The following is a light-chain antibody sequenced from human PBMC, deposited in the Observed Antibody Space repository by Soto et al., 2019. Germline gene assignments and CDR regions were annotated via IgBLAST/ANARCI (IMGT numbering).Light chain of an antibody. Sequence: EIVMTQSPATLSVSPGERATLSCRASQSVSNNLAWYQQRPGQAPRLLIYGASTRATGIPARFSGSGSGTAFTLTISTPQSEDFAVYYCQQYNNWRPWTFDQGTKVEGK. CDR1: QSVSNN. V-gene: IGKV3-15*01. CDR3: QQYNNWRPWT. J-gene: IGKJ1*01. CDR2: GAS.